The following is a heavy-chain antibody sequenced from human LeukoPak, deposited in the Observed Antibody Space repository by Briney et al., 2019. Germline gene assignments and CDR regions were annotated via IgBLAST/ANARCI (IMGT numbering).Heavy chain of an antibody. CDR3: ARSRSGAGLFDY. D-gene: IGHD6-13*01. CDR2: IYRSGST. CDR1: GYSISSDYY. V-gene: IGHV4-38-2*02. Sequence: SETLSLTCTVSGYSISSDYYWGWIRQPPGKGLEWIGSIYRSGSTYYNPSLKSRVTISADTSKSQFSLKLTSVTAADTALYYCARSRSGAGLFDYWGQGTLVTVSS. J-gene: IGHJ4*02.